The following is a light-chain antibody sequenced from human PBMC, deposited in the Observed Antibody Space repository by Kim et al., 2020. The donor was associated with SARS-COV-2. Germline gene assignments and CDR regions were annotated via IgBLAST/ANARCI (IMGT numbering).Light chain of an antibody. Sequence: PGERATLSCRASQSVSSNLAWYQQKPGQAPRLLIYGASTRATGIPARFSGSGSGTEFTLTISSLQSEDFAVYYCQQYNNWLTWTFGQGTKVDIK. CDR1: QSVSSN. CDR2: GAS. J-gene: IGKJ1*01. CDR3: QQYNNWLTWT. V-gene: IGKV3-15*01.